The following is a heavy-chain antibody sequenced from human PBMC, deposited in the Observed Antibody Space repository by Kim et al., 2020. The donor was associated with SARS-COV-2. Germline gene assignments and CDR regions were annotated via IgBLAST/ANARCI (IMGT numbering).Heavy chain of an antibody. Sequence: SETLSLTCAVYGGSFSGYYWSWIRQPPGKGLEWIGEINHSGSTNYNPSLKSRVTISVDTSKNQFSLKLSSVTAADTAVYYCARGSVAHWVRYYYYGMDVWGQGTTGTASS. CDR2: INHSGST. D-gene: IGHD2-15*01. CDR3: ARGSVAHWVRYYYYGMDV. J-gene: IGHJ6*02. V-gene: IGHV4-34*01. CDR1: GGSFSGYY.